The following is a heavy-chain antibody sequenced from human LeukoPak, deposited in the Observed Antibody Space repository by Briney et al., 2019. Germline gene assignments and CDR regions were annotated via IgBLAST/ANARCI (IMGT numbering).Heavy chain of an antibody. V-gene: IGHV4-59*08. J-gene: IGHJ4*02. CDR3: ARHWRVYSSGWYSYFDY. D-gene: IGHD6-19*01. Sequence: SETLSLTCTVSGGSISSYYWSWIRQPPGKGLEWIGYIYYSGSTNYNPSLESRVTISVDTSKNQFSLKLSSVTAAGTAVYYCARHWRVYSSGWYSYFDYWGQGTLVTVSS. CDR1: GGSISSYY. CDR2: IYYSGST.